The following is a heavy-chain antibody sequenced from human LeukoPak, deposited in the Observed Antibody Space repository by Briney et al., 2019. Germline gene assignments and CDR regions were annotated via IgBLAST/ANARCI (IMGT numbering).Heavy chain of an antibody. CDR2: MNPNSGNT. J-gene: IGHJ3*02. Sequence: GASVKVSCKASGYTFTSYDINWVRQATGQGLEWMGWMNPNSGNTGYAQKFQGRVTITRNTPISTAYMELSSLTSEDTAVYYCARSDHSSWNAFDIWGQGTMVTVSS. CDR1: GYTFTSYD. V-gene: IGHV1-8*03. D-gene: IGHD2-2*01. CDR3: ARSDHSSWNAFDI.